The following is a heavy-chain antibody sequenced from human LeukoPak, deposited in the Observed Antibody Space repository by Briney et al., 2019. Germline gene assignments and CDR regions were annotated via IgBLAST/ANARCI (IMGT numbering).Heavy chain of an antibody. CDR2: IKQDGSEK. CDR3: ARDRGNNYGYNFDY. D-gene: IGHD4-17*01. V-gene: IGHV3-7*03. CDR1: GFTFSNFW. Sequence: AGGSLRLSCAASGFTFSNFWMTWVRQAPGEGLEWVANIKQDGSEKSYVDSVKGRFTISRDNTKNSLYLQMDSLRAEDTAVYYCARDRGNNYGYNFDYWGQGALATVSS. J-gene: IGHJ4*02.